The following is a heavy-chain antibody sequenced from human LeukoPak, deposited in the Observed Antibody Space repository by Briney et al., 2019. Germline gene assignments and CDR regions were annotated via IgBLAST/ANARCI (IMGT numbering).Heavy chain of an antibody. J-gene: IGHJ4*02. CDR3: ARGKVWFGELSAPTPFDY. D-gene: IGHD3-10*01. CDR2: INPNSGGT. V-gene: IGHV1-2*02. Sequence: ASVKVSCKASGYTFTGYYMHWVRQAPGQGLEWMGWINPNSGGTNYAQKSQGRVTMTRDTSISTAYMELSRLRSDDTAVYYCARGKVWFGELSAPTPFDYWGQGTLVTVSS. CDR1: GYTFTGYY.